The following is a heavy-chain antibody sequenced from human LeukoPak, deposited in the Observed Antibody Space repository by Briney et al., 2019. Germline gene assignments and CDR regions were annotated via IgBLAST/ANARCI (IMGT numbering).Heavy chain of an antibody. CDR1: GFTFSSYA. Sequence: GGSLRLSCAASGFTFSSYAMSWVRQAPGKGLGWVSTLCGRVGRTYYADSVKGRFTIYRDKSKNTLFLQMNSVRAGDTAIYYCAKVPIAVAASRIYFDYWGQGTLVTVSS. CDR2: LCGRVGRT. D-gene: IGHD6-19*01. CDR3: AKVPIAVAASRIYFDY. J-gene: IGHJ4*02. V-gene: IGHV3-23*01.